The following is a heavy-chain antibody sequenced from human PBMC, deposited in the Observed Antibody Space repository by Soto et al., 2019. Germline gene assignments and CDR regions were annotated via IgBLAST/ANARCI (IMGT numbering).Heavy chain of an antibody. CDR1: GGSISSYY. D-gene: IGHD2-2*01. CDR3: ARACSSNSCYDVFDY. CDR2: IYTSGNT. J-gene: IGHJ4*02. V-gene: IGHV4-4*07. Sequence: SETLSLTCTVSGGSISSYYWSWIRQPAGKGLEWIGRIYTSGNTNYNPSLKSRVTMSVDTSKNQFSLKLSSVTAADTAVYYCARACSSNSCYDVFDYWGQGTLVTVSS.